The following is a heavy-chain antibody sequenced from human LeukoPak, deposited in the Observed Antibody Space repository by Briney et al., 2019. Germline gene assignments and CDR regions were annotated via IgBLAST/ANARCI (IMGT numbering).Heavy chain of an antibody. D-gene: IGHD1-7*01. CDR3: ASPGITGTPLNY. CDR1: GYTFTSYD. J-gene: IGHJ4*02. Sequence: GASVKVSCKASGYTFTSYDINWVRQATGQGLEWMGWMNPNSGNTGYAQKFQGRVTMTRNTSISTAYMELSSLRSEDTAVYYCASPGITGTPLNYWGQGTLVTVSS. V-gene: IGHV1-8*01. CDR2: MNPNSGNT.